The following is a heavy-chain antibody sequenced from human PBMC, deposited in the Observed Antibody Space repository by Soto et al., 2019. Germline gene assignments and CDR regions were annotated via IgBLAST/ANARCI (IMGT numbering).Heavy chain of an antibody. V-gene: IGHV4-30-2*01. Sequence: PSETLSLTCTVSGDSISSDGSSWSWIRQPPGKGLEWIGYIYHSGSTYYNPSLKSRVTISVDRSKNQFSLKLSSVTAADTAVYYCARGSTYYDSSGYYFWDYWGQGTLVTVSS. J-gene: IGHJ4*02. CDR2: IYHSGST. CDR1: GDSISSDGSS. D-gene: IGHD3-22*01. CDR3: ARGSTYYDSSGYYFWDY.